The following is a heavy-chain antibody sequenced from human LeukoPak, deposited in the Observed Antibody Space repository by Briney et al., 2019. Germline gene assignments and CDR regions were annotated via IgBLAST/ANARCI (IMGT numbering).Heavy chain of an antibody. CDR2: IWYDGSNN. J-gene: IGHJ4*02. Sequence: PGGSLRLSCAAAGFTFSSYGMHWVSQAPGKGLEWVAVIWYDGSNNYYADSVTGRFTISRDNSKNTLYLQMTSLRAEDTAVYYCARDYGDYASHFDYWGQGTLVTVSS. D-gene: IGHD4-17*01. V-gene: IGHV3-33*01. CDR1: GFTFSSYG. CDR3: ARDYGDYASHFDY.